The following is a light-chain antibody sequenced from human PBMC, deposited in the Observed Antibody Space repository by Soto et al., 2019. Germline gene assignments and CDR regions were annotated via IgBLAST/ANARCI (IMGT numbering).Light chain of an antibody. CDR3: SSYAGSNNWV. V-gene: IGLV2-8*01. CDR1: SSDVGGYNY. Sequence: QSALTQPPSASGSLGQSVTISCTGTSSDVGGYNYVSWYQQHPGKAPKVMIYEVNKRPSGVPDRFSGSKSGNTASLTVSGLQAEDEADYYCSSYAGSNNWVFGGGTKRPS. J-gene: IGLJ3*02. CDR2: EVN.